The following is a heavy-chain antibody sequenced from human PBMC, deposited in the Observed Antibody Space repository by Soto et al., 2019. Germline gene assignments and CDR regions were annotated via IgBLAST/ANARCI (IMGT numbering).Heavy chain of an antibody. CDR3: ARVAANMIVEGFDY. J-gene: IGHJ4*02. D-gene: IGHD3-22*01. CDR1: GYTFTRYD. CDR2: TNPKSSNT. Sequence: QVQLVQSGAEVKKPGASVKVPCKASGYTFTRYDIIWVRQAAGQGLEWMAWTNPKSSNTAYAQKFQGRVTMTRKTSTSTAYMELSSMRSEDTAVYYCARVAANMIVEGFDYWGQGTLVTVSS. V-gene: IGHV1-8*01.